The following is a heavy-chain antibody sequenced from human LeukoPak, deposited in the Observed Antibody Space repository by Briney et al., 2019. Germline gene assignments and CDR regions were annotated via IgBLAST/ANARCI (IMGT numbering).Heavy chain of an antibody. CDR2: IYYSGST. V-gene: IGHV4-39*07. Sequence: PSETLSLTCTVSGGSISSSSYYWGWIRQPPGKGLEWIGSIYYSGSTYYNPSLKSRVTISVDTSKNQFSLKLSSVTAADTAVYYCARGIPYYYDSSGYYPTWGQGTLVTVSS. J-gene: IGHJ5*02. D-gene: IGHD3-22*01. CDR3: ARGIPYYYDSSGYYPT. CDR1: GGSISSSSYY.